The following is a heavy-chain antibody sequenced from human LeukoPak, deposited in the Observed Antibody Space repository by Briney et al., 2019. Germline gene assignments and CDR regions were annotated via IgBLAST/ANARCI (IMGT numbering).Heavy chain of an antibody. CDR2: INSDGSIT. J-gene: IGHJ4*02. CDR3: ARSPMYYYDGTGYGGWYFDY. CDR1: RFTFSAVSRFVISNYG. Sequence: GGSLRLSCAASRFTFSAVSRFVISNYGMHWVRQAPAGGLVWVSRINSDGSITEYADAVKGRFTSSRDNDKNTLYLQMNSLRAEDAAVYYCARSPMYYYDGTGYGGWYFDYWGQGTLVTASS. D-gene: IGHD3-22*01. V-gene: IGHV3-74*03.